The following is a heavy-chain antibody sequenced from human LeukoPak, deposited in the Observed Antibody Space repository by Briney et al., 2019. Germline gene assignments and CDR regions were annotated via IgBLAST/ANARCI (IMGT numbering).Heavy chain of an antibody. J-gene: IGHJ4*02. Sequence: GGSLRLSCAASGFTFSSYGMHWVRQAPGKGLEWVAVIWYDGSNKYYADSVKGRFTISRDNSKNTLYLQMNSLRAEDTAMYYCAREMTEQWLARGPGDYRGQGTLVTVSS. CDR2: IWYDGSNK. CDR3: AREMTEQWLARGPGDY. D-gene: IGHD6-19*01. V-gene: IGHV3-33*01. CDR1: GFTFSSYG.